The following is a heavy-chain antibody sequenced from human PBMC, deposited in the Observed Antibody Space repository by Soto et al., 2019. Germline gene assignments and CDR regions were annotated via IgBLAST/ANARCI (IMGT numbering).Heavy chain of an antibody. V-gene: IGHV1-2*04. CDR2: INPNSGGT. D-gene: IGHD6-19*01. Sequence: ASAMVSCKASGYTFTRSGITWVRQAPGQGLEWMGWINPNSGGTNYAQKFQGWVTMTRDTSISTAYMELSRLRSDDTAVYYCARGSGWAGYYYGMDVWGQGTTVTVSS. CDR1: GYTFTRSG. J-gene: IGHJ6*02. CDR3: ARGSGWAGYYYGMDV.